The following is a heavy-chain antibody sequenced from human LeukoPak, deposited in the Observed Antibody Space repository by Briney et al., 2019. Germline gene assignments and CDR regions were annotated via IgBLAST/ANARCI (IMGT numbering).Heavy chain of an antibody. V-gene: IGHV3-30*04. CDR3: ARGPPSSSWSDTRFDY. J-gene: IGHJ4*02. Sequence: GGSLRLSCAASGFTFNSYAMHWVRQAPGKGLEWVAVISYDGSNKYYADSVKVRFTISRDNSENTLYLQMNSLRAEDTAVYYCARGPPSSSWSDTRFDYWGQGTLVTVSS. CDR1: GFTFNSYA. CDR2: ISYDGSNK. D-gene: IGHD6-13*01.